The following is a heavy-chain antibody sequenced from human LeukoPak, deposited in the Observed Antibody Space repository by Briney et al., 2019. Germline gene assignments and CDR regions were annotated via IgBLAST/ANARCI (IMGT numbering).Heavy chain of an antibody. Sequence: PSETLTLTLRVTGACISRDYWSLIRQPPGKGLEWIGYISTSGSTNYNPSLKSRVTISVDTSKNQFSLKLRSVTITDTAIYYCARLIPVSRTTDYFDYWGQGILVTVSS. V-gene: IGHV4-4*09. CDR2: ISTSGST. CDR1: GACISRDY. D-gene: IGHD1-7*01. J-gene: IGHJ4*02. CDR3: ARLIPVSRTTDYFDY.